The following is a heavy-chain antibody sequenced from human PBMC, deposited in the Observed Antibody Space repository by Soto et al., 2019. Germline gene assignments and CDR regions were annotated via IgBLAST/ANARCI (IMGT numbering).Heavy chain of an antibody. J-gene: IGHJ3*02. D-gene: IGHD6-13*01. CDR3: ARDVYPGSSSLYLDAFDI. V-gene: IGHV3-7*02. CDR1: XFTLSAYW. Sequence: EVQXEXSGGXLVQPGXXLXXXCAAXXFTLSAYWMTWVRQAPGKGLEWVANINRDGSKKSYLDSVRGRFXXXXXXXXXXXXXXXXXXXADDTALYYCARDVYPGSSSLYLDAFDIWGQGTKVTVSS. CDR2: INRDGSKK.